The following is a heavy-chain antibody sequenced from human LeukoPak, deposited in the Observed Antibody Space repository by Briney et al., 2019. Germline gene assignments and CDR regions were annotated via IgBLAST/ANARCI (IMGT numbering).Heavy chain of an antibody. Sequence: PGGSLRLSCAASGFDFNKYNMNWVRQAPGKGLEWLSYISSNSATVYYADSVKGRFTISRDNDKNSLYLRVNSLRDEDTAVYYCARDVESSGGFDYWGQGTLVTVSS. CDR1: GFDFNKYN. D-gene: IGHD1-26*01. J-gene: IGHJ4*02. V-gene: IGHV3-48*02. CDR2: ISSNSATV. CDR3: ARDVESSGGFDY.